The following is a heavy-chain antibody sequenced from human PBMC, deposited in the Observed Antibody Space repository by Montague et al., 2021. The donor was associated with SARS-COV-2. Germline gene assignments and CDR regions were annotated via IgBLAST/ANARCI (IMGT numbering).Heavy chain of an antibody. Sequence: SLRLSCAASGFSFSSYAMSWVRRAPGKGLEWVSAISGSGGATYYSDSVNGRFIISRDSSKKTMFLQMNRLTPEDTAVYYCAKSAYYDILNWFDPWGQGTLVTVSS. D-gene: IGHD3-9*01. CDR2: ISGSGGAT. V-gene: IGHV3-23*01. J-gene: IGHJ5*02. CDR3: AKSAYYDILNWFDP. CDR1: GFSFSSYA.